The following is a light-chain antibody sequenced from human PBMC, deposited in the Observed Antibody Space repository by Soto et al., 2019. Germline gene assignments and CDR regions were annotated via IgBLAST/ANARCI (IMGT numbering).Light chain of an antibody. J-gene: IGKJ2*01. CDR2: DAS. CDR1: QSISTS. V-gene: IGKV1-5*01. Sequence: DIQMTQSPSTLSASVGDRVNITCRASQSISTSLAWYQQKAGKAPKLLMSDASSLESGVPLRFSGRGSGTEFTLTISSLQPDDFATYYCQQYKSYYTFGQGTKLEIK. CDR3: QQYKSYYT.